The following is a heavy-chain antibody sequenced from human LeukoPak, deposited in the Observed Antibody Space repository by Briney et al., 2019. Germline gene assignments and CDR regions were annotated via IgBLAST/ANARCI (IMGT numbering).Heavy chain of an antibody. J-gene: IGHJ4*02. CDR1: GFTFSDYH. V-gene: IGHV3-11*01. CDR2: ISSSGGTI. D-gene: IGHD6-19*01. Sequence: GGSLRLSCAASGFTFSDYHMSWIRQAPGKGLEWVSYISSSGGTISYADSVKGRFTISRDNAKNSLYLQMNSLRVEDTAVYYCARGPVSSSGFFGYWGQETLVTVSS. CDR3: ARGPVSSSGFFGY.